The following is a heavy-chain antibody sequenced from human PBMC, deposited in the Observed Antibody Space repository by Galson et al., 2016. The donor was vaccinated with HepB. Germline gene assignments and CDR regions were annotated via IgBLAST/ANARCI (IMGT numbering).Heavy chain of an antibody. CDR3: VSPRYRYDFDY. CDR2: ISYNVSNK. V-gene: IGHV3-30-3*01. CDR1: GLTFSGYS. J-gene: IGHJ4*02. D-gene: IGHD5-18*01. Sequence: SLRLSCAASGLTFSGYSMQWVRQAPGKGLEWVADISYNVSNKNYADSVKGRFTIPRDNSKNTVYLQINSLRAEDTAVYYCVSPRYRYDFDYWGQGTLVTVSS.